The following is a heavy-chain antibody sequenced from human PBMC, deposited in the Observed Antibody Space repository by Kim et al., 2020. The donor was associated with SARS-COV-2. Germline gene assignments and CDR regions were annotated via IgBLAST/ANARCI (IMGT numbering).Heavy chain of an antibody. J-gene: IGHJ4*02. V-gene: IGHV3-23*01. CDR3: ANDTATMNTPGIDY. CDR2: ICGSGGGT. D-gene: IGHD5-12*01. Sequence: GGSLRLSCAASGFTFSTSAMSWVRQAPGKGLEWVAGICGSGGGTYYADSVKGRFTISRDNSQNTLYLQMNNLRAEDTAVYYCANDTATMNTPGIDYWGQGAPCTVS. CDR1: GFTFSTSA.